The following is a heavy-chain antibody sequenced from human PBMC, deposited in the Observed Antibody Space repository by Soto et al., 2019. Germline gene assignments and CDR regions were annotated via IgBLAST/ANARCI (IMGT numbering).Heavy chain of an antibody. V-gene: IGHV3-30*03. CDR2: ISDDGRNK. J-gene: IGHJ4*02. Sequence: QVQVVESGGGVVQPGRSLRLSCAASGFSFRNYGMHWVRQAPGKGLEWVAGISDDGRNKYSADSVKGRFTISRDNSKNTLYLQVSSLSDEDTAVYYCAAGYYYGDYWGQGTLVTVSS. CDR3: AAGYYYGDY. D-gene: IGHD3-9*01. CDR1: GFSFRNYG.